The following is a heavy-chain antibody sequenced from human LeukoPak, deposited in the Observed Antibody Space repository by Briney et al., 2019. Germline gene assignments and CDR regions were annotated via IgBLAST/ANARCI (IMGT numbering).Heavy chain of an antibody. V-gene: IGHV5-51*01. CDR3: ARHRDSSTSCYEY. J-gene: IGHJ4*02. D-gene: IGHD2-2*01. CDR1: GYSFSSYW. CDR2: IYSGASDT. Sequence: GESLKISCKGSGYSFSSYWIGWVRQMPGKGLEWMGVIYSGASDTRYSPSFQGQVTISVDKSLSTAYLQWSSLKASDTAMYYCARHRDSSTSCYEYWGQGTLVTVSS.